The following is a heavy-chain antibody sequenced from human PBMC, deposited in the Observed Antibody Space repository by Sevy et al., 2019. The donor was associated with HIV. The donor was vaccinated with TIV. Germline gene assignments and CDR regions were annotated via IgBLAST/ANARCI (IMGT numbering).Heavy chain of an antibody. D-gene: IGHD6-13*01. V-gene: IGHV3-72*01. CDR2: TRNKADCYTT. Sequence: GGSPRLSCLASGFTLSDHYMEWVRQAPGKGLEWVGRTRNKADCYTTEHAASVKGRFTISRDESKNSLYVQMNSLKAEDTAVYYCATHAGIAAAGRVFDYWGQGTLVTVSS. J-gene: IGHJ4*02. CDR1: GFTLSDHY. CDR3: ATHAGIAAAGRVFDY.